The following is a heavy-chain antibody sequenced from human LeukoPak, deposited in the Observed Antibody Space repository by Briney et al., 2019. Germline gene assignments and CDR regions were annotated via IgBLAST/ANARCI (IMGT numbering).Heavy chain of an antibody. J-gene: IGHJ4*02. CDR2: ISGSGGST. Sequence: PGGSLRLSCAASGLTFSKYAMIWVRQAPGKGLEWVSTISGSGGSTYYADSVKGRFTISRGNSKNTLYLQMNIVRAEDTAVYYCAKDLGREVSDSSVDYWGQGTLVTVSS. CDR3: AKDLGREVSDSSVDY. D-gene: IGHD3-16*01. V-gene: IGHV3-23*01. CDR1: GLTFSKYA.